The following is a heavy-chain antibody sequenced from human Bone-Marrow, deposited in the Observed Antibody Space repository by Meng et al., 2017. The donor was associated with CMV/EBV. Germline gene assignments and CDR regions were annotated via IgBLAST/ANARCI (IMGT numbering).Heavy chain of an antibody. J-gene: IGHJ5*02. CDR3: ARVRDYNWFDP. CDR2: IYYSGST. Sequence: SEPLSLTCTVSGGSISSYYWSWIRQPPGKGLEWIGYIYYSGSTNYNPSLKSRVTISVDTSKNQFSLKLSSVTAADTAVYYCARVRDYNWFDPWGQGTLVTVSS. V-gene: IGHV4-59*01. D-gene: IGHD5-24*01. CDR1: GGSISSYY.